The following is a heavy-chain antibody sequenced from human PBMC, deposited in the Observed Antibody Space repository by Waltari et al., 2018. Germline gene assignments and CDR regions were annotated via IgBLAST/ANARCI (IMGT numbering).Heavy chain of an antibody. D-gene: IGHD3-3*01. V-gene: IGHV3-23*01. J-gene: IGHJ6*02. CDR1: GSTFSTYT. CDR2: ISGHRVST. Sequence: EVQLLESGGGLVQPGGSLRLSCVASGSTFSTYTMTWVRKAPGKGLEWDSIISGHRVSTYYADSVRGRFTIYRDNSKNTVYLQMYSLRAEDRAVYYCAKGHSGSPTIFGVVYYGMDVWGQGTTVTVSS. CDR3: AKGHSGSPTIFGVVYYGMDV.